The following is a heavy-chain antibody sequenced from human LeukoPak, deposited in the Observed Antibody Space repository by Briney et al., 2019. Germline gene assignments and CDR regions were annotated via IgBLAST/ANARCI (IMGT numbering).Heavy chain of an antibody. V-gene: IGHV3-64*02. CDR2: ITGTGRTT. J-gene: IGHJ4*02. D-gene: IGHD6-13*01. Sequence: PGGSLRLSCAASGFTFGTYTMQWVRQAPGKGPEHVSFITGTGRTTHYADSVKGRFSISRDNSKSMLYLQMGSLRPEDTAVYYCARERAGYYYDFWGQGTLVTVSS. CDR3: ARERAGYYYDF. CDR1: GFTFGTYT.